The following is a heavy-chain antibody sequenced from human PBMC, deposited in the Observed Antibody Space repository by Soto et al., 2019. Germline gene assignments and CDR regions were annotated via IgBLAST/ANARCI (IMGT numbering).Heavy chain of an antibody. D-gene: IGHD2-8*01. V-gene: IGHV3-7*01. Sequence: GGSLRLSCTASGFTFSSYWMNWVRQAPGKGLEWVANIKEDGSEKSYVDSVKGRFTISRDNAKSSLYLQMDSLRAEDTAVYYCAQSHVERWGSIGGPPKHWGQGTLVTVSS. CDR1: GFTFSSYW. J-gene: IGHJ4*02. CDR2: IKEDGSEK. CDR3: AQSHVERWGSIGGPPKH.